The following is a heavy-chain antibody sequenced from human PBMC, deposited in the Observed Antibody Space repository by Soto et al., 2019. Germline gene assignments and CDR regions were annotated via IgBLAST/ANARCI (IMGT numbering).Heavy chain of an antibody. CDR1: GGSISSYY. V-gene: IGHV4-59*01. CDR3: ARAGQKYYYGSGSHQNWFDP. CDR2: IYYSGST. Sequence: PSETLSLTCTVSGGSISSYYWSWIRQPPWKGLEWIGYIYYSGSTNYNPSLKSRVTISVDTSKNQFSLKLSSVTAADTAVYYCARAGQKYYYGSGSHQNWFDPWGQGTLVTVSS. D-gene: IGHD3-10*01. J-gene: IGHJ5*02.